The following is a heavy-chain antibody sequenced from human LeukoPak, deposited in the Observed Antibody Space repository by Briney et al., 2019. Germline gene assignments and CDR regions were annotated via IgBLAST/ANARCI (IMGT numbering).Heavy chain of an antibody. CDR1: GFIFSNYW. CDR3: ASYSWNYDMDV. V-gene: IGHV3-74*01. Sequence: GGSLRLSCVASGFIFSNYWMYWVRQAPGKGLVWVSRINGDGSYGVSVNGRFTISRDNAKSTLYLQMHNLRVEDTAVYYCASYSWNYDMDVWGQGTTVIVSS. CDR2: INGDGS. D-gene: IGHD1-26*01. J-gene: IGHJ6*02.